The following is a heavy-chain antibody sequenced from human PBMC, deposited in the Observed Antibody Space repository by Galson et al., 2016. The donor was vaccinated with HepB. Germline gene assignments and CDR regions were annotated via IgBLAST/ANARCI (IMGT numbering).Heavy chain of an antibody. CDR1: GYTFTSYA. D-gene: IGHD6-19*01. CDR2: INAGNDNT. V-gene: IGHV1-3*01. Sequence: SVKVSCKASGYTFTSYAVHWVRQAPGQRLEWMGWINAGNDNTKYSQKFQGRVTITRDTSTTTAYMELSSLRSEDTAVYYCARDYGAVKSLFEYWGQGTLVTVSS. CDR3: ARDYGAVKSLFEY. J-gene: IGHJ4*02.